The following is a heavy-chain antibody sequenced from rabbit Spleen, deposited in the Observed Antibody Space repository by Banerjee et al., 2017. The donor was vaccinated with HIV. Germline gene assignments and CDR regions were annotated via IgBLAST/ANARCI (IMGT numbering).Heavy chain of an antibody. CDR1: GFSFSSTYY. CDR3: ARDTGTSFSSYGMDL. V-gene: IGHV1S45*01. J-gene: IGHJ6*01. Sequence: QEQLEESGGGLVKPGGTLTLTCTASGFSFSSTYYMCWVRQAPGNGLEVIACIYTGSSANTYYASWAKGRFTISKTSSTTVTLQMTSLTVADTATYFCARDTGTSFSSYGMDLWGPGTLVTVS. CDR2: IYTGSSANT. D-gene: IGHD7-1*01.